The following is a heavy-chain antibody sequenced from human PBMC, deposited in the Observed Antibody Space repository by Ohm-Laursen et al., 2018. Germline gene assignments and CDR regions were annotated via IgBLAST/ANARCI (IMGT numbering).Heavy chain of an antibody. J-gene: IGHJ5*02. CDR3: ASLTHISGGGWFDP. V-gene: IGHV4-59*07. CDR2: IYYSGST. CDR1: GGSISSYY. Sequence: SDTLSLTCSVSGGSISSYYWTWIRQPPGKGLEWIGYIYYSGSTNYNPSLKSRVTISVDTTKNQFSLKLSSVTAADTAVYYCASLTHISGGGWFDPWGQGTLLTVSS. D-gene: IGHD2-21*01.